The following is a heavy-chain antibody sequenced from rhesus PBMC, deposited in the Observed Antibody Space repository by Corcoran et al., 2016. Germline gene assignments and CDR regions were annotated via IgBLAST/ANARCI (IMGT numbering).Heavy chain of an antibody. CDR1: GFSFILYS. CDR3: AKDMRYYYGSGLDY. V-gene: IGHV3-8*01. Sequence: VQLVESGVGLVQSGLSLSLSFTCSGFSFILYSIYWVRQAPGKGREWVSAINTGGGRTWYTDYEKGRFTISKENAKNTLYLQMDSLRAEDTAVYYCAKDMRYYYGSGLDYWGQGVLVTVSS. J-gene: IGHJ4*01. D-gene: IGHD3-28*01. CDR2: INTGGGRT.